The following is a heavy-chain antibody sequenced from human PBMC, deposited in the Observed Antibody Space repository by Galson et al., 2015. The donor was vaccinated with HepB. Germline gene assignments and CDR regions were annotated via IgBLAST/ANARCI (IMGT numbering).Heavy chain of an antibody. CDR1: GGTFSSYA. D-gene: IGHD2-2*01. V-gene: IGHV1-69*05. CDR2: IIPIFGTA. CDR3: ARDLVPAARGGYYYYGMDV. J-gene: IGHJ6*02. Sequence: SVKVSCKASGGTFSSYAISWVRQAPGQGLEWMGGIIPIFGTANYAQKFQGRVTITRDTSASTAYMELSSLRSEDTAVYYCARDLVPAARGGYYYYGMDVWGQGTTVTVSS.